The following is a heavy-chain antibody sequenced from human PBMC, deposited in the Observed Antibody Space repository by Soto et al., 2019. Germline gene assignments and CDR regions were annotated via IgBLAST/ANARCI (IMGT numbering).Heavy chain of an antibody. CDR1: GYTFSSYA. CDR2: IKARNGNT. D-gene: IGHD2-21*02. Sequence: QVQLVQSGAEEKKPGASVKVSCKASGYTFSSYAMHWVRQPPGQRLEWVGWIKARNGNTKYSERFQGRVTITRDTSASTAYMELSSLRSEDTAVYYCARSIVVVTALDYWGQGTLVTVSS. J-gene: IGHJ4*02. V-gene: IGHV1-3*05. CDR3: ARSIVVVTALDY.